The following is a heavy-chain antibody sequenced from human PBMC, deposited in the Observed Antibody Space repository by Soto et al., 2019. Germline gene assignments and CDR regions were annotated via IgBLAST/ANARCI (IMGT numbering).Heavy chain of an antibody. Sequence: EVVLLESGGGLEQPGGSLRLSCAASGFIFENFGMSWVRQAPGKGLEWISSISGSGFKKYYADSVTGRFTISRDNSKSTVYLELNNLSAEDTAVYHCAKNQGVELVPRATVDWFDPWGQGSVVTVSS. CDR1: GFIFENFG. CDR3: AKNQGVELVPRATVDWFDP. CDR2: ISGSGFKK. V-gene: IGHV3-23*01. J-gene: IGHJ5*02. D-gene: IGHD1-26*01.